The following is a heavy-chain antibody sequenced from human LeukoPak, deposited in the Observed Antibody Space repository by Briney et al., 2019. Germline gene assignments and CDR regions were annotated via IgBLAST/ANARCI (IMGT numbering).Heavy chain of an antibody. D-gene: IGHD5-12*01. J-gene: IGHJ6*02. CDR2: ISSSSSTI. CDR1: GFTFSSYS. V-gene: IGHV3-48*01. Sequence: GGSLRLSCAASGFTFSSYSMNWVRQAPGKRLEWVSYISSSSSTIYYADSVKGRFTISRDNAKNSLYLQMNSLRAEDTAVYYCGRDKKWLQYYYGVDVWGQGTTVIVSS. CDR3: GRDKKWLQYYYGVDV.